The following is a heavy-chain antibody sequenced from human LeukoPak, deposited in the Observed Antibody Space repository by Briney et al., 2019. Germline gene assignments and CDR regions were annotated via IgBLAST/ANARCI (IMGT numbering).Heavy chain of an antibody. Sequence: GASVKVSCKASGYTFTANHIHWVRQAPGQGLEWMGRINPNSGGTNYAQKFQGRVTMTRDTSISTAFMELSRLRSDDTAVYYCARARPFLHSLSIAAAGTKSWFDPWGQGTLVTVSS. CDR1: GYTFTANH. V-gene: IGHV1-2*06. CDR3: ARARPFLHSLSIAAAGTKSWFDP. D-gene: IGHD6-13*01. J-gene: IGHJ5*02. CDR2: INPNSGGT.